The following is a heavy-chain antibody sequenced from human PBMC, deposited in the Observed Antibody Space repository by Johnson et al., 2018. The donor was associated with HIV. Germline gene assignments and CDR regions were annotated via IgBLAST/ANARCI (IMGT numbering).Heavy chain of an antibody. CDR1: GFTFDDYA. Sequence: VQLVESGGGLVQPGRSLRLSCAASGFTFDDYAMHWVRQAPGKGLEWVSGISWNSGSIGYAASVKGRFTISRDNAKNSLSLQMNSLRAEDTALYYCAKDLTGYSSGRGAFDIWGQGTMVTVSS. D-gene: IGHD6-19*01. V-gene: IGHV3-9*01. CDR2: ISWNSGSI. J-gene: IGHJ3*02. CDR3: AKDLTGYSSGRGAFDI.